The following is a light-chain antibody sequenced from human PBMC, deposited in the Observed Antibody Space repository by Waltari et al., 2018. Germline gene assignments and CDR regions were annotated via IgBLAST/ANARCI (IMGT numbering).Light chain of an antibody. CDR1: KIGVRN. V-gene: IGLV3-9*01. Sequence: SYDLTQPLSVSVALGQTATINCDGDKIGVRNVHWYQQRPGQAPVLVIYRDSNRPSGIPERLSGSNSGHTATLTISRAQAGDEADYFCQVWDSDTAHVIFGGGTKLTV. CDR2: RDS. J-gene: IGLJ2*01. CDR3: QVWDSDTAHVI.